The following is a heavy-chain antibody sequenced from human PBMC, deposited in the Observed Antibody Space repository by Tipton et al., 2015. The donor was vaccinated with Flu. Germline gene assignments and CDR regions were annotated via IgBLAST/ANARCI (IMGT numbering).Heavy chain of an antibody. D-gene: IGHD3-22*01. V-gene: IGHV5-51*01. CDR1: GYSFTSYW. CDR2: IYPGDSDT. CDR3: ASRFFYYDSSGYYGGSFDI. J-gene: IGHJ3*02. Sequence: QLVQSGAEVKKPGESLKISCKGSGYSFTSYWIGWVRQMPGKGLEWMGIIYPGDSDTRYSPSFQGQVTISADKSISTAYLQWSSLKASDTAMYYCASRFFYYDSSGYYGGSFDIWGQGTMVTVSS.